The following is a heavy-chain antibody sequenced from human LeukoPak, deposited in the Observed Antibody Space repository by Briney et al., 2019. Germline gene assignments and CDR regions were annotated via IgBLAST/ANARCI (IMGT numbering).Heavy chain of an antibody. CDR2: IYYSGST. CDR3: ARGGLTITMFGVPTIRNFDY. CDR1: GGSISSGGYY. V-gene: IGHV4-31*03. J-gene: IGHJ4*02. D-gene: IGHD3-3*01. Sequence: SETLSLTCTVSGGSISSGGYYWSWIRQHPGKGLEWIGYIYYSGSTYYNPSLKSRVTISVDTSKNQFSLKLSSVTAADTAVYYCARGGLTITMFGVPTIRNFDYWGQGTLVTVSS.